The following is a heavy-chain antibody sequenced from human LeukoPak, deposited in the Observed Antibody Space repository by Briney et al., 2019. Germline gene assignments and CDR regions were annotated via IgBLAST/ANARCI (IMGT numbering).Heavy chain of an antibody. CDR2: IIPIFGTA. Sequence: SVKVSCKASGGTFSSYAISWVRQAPGQGLEWMGGIIPIFGTANYAQKFQGRVTMTTDTSTSTAYMELRSLRSDDTAVYYCARVVAGYDRFFDYWGQGTLVTVSS. D-gene: IGHD5-12*01. V-gene: IGHV1-69*05. CDR1: GGTFSSYA. CDR3: ARVVAGYDRFFDY. J-gene: IGHJ4*02.